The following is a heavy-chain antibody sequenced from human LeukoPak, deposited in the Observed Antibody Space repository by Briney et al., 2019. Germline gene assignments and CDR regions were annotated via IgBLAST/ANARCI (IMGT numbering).Heavy chain of an antibody. J-gene: IGHJ4*02. CDR2: ISSSGSTI. CDR1: GFTFSDYY. Sequence: PGGSLRLSCAASGFTFSDYYMSWIRQAPGKGLEWVSYISSSGSTIYYADSVKGRFTISRDNAKNSLYLQMSSLRAEDTAVYYCAGSDYGGNSGLDYWGQGTLVTVSS. D-gene: IGHD4-23*01. V-gene: IGHV3-11*01. CDR3: AGSDYGGNSGLDY.